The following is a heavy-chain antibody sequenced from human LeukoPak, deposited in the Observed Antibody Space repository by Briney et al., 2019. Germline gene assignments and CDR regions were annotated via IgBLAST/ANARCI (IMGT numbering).Heavy chain of an antibody. Sequence: GGSLRLSCAASGFTFSNAWMSWVRQAPGKGLEWVGRIKSKTDGGTTDYAAPVKGGFTISRDDSKNTLYLQMNSLKTEDTAVYYCTTYTKGVVIISWGQGTLVTVSS. CDR3: TTYTKGVVIIS. D-gene: IGHD3-3*01. V-gene: IGHV3-15*01. J-gene: IGHJ4*02. CDR1: GFTFSNAW. CDR2: IKSKTDGGTT.